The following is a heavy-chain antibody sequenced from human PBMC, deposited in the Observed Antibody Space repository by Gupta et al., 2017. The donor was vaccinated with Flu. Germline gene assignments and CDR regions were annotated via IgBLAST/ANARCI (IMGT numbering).Heavy chain of an antibody. V-gene: IGHV4-59*08. D-gene: IGHD4-17*01. Sequence: SWSRQPPGKGLEWLAYINDGGDTNNNHSLKKRASISMDTSRNQVSLNMNSVTAADTAVYYCAGHNGLSYFMDVWGKGTTVTVSS. J-gene: IGHJ6*03. CDR3: AGHNGLSYFMDV. CDR2: INDGGDT.